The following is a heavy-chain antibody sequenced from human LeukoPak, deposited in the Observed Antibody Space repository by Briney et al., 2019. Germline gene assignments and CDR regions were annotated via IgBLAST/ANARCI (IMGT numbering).Heavy chain of an antibody. CDR2: IYYSGST. D-gene: IGHD6-13*01. Sequence: SETLSLTCTVSGGSISSYYWSWLRQPPGKGLEWIGYIYYSGSTNYNPSLKSRVTISVDTSKNQFSPKLSSVTAADTAVYYCAGAAADRGYYYYGMDVWGQGTTVTVSS. V-gene: IGHV4-59*08. CDR3: AGAAADRGYYYYGMDV. CDR1: GGSISSYY. J-gene: IGHJ6*02.